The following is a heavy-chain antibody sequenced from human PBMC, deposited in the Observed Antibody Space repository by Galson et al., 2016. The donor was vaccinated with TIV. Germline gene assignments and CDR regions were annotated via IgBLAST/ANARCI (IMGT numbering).Heavy chain of an antibody. CDR1: GDTISSYV. CDR3: ASDRNTAFDTYHYYYGMDV. V-gene: IGHV1-69*13. J-gene: IGHJ6*02. CDR2: IIPLFRTT. D-gene: IGHD5-18*01. Sequence: SVKVSCKGSGDTISSYVFNWVRLAPGQGLEWMGGIIPLFRTTNYAQKFQGRVTITADESTNTAYMELNSLRSGDTAVYYCASDRNTAFDTYHYYYGMDVWGQGTTVTVSS.